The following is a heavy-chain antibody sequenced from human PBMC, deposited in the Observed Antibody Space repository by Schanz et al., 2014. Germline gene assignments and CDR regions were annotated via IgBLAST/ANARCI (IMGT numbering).Heavy chain of an antibody. CDR1: GFPFSTYS. Sequence: EVQLVESGGGLVQPGESLRLSCVASGFPFSTYSIHWVRQAPGKGLEWVSYIRSDNNYIYYADSVKGRFTISRDNAKNSLFLQMNSLTAEDTAVYYCVREDMVRGIRAFDIWGQGTTVTVSS. V-gene: IGHV3-21*01. CDR3: VREDMVRGIRAFDI. CDR2: IRSDNNYI. D-gene: IGHD3-10*01. J-gene: IGHJ3*02.